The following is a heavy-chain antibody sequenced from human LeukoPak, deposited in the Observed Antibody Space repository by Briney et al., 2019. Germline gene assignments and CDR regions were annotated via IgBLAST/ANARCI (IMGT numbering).Heavy chain of an antibody. J-gene: IGHJ4*02. CDR2: ISGSGGST. D-gene: IGHD3-9*01. V-gene: IGHV3-23*01. CDR1: GFTFSSYA. CDR3: AKDRALLRYFDWLLFDY. Sequence: GGSLRLSCAASGFTFSSYAMSWVRQAPGKGLEWVSAISGSGGSTYYADSVKGRFTISRDNSKNTLYLQMNSLRAEDTAVYYCAKDRALLRYFDWLLFDYWGQGTLVTVFS.